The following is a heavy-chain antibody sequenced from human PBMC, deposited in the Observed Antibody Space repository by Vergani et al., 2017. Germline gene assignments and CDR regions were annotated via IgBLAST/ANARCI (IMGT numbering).Heavy chain of an antibody. J-gene: IGHJ5*02. D-gene: IGHD6-13*01. Sequence: QVQLQESGPGLVKPSETLSLTCTVSGGSISSYYWSWIRQPPGKGLEWIGYIYYSGSTNYNPSLKSGVTISVDTSKNQFSLKLSTVTAADTAVYYCARGRYSSSSPGGWFDPWGQGTLVTVSS. CDR1: GGSISSYY. CDR3: ARGRYSSSSPGGWFDP. V-gene: IGHV4-59*01. CDR2: IYYSGST.